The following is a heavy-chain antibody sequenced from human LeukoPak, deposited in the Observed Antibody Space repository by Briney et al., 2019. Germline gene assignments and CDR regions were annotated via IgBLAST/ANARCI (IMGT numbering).Heavy chain of an antibody. J-gene: IGHJ5*02. CDR2: TNHSGST. CDR3: ARVRSPDP. Sequence: TSETLSLTCAVYGGSFSGYYWSWVRQPPGKGLEWIGETNHSGSTNYNPSLKSRVTISVDTSKNQFSLKLSSVAAADTAVYYCARVRSPDPWGQGTLVTVSS. D-gene: IGHD4-17*01. CDR1: GGSFSGYY. V-gene: IGHV4-34*01.